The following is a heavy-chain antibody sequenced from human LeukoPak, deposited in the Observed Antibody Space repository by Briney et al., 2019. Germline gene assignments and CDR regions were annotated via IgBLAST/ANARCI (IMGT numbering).Heavy chain of an antibody. J-gene: IGHJ4*02. CDR2: ISGSGGST. D-gene: IGHD6-13*01. Sequence: GGSLRLSCAASGFTFSSYGMHWVRQAPGKGLEWVSAISGSGGSTYYADSVKGRFTIFRDNSKNTLYLQMNSLRAEDTAVYYCAKASSSWYQYYFDYWGQGTLVTVSS. CDR3: AKASSSWYQYYFDY. V-gene: IGHV3-23*01. CDR1: GFTFSSYG.